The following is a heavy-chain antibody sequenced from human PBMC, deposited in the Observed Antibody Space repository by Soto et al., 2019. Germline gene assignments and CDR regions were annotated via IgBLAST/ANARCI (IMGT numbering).Heavy chain of an antibody. Sequence: PGRSQRLSCVAAGFYIRSYSMNWVRQAQGKGLEWISYISSSSGTINYADSVKGRFTISRDTAKNSLSLQMVSLRDEDTAVYYCAGGYYYDNSGYRAWGQGTLVTVSS. CDR3: AGGYYYDNSGYRA. CDR1: GFYIRSYS. D-gene: IGHD3-22*01. CDR2: ISSSSGTI. J-gene: IGHJ4*02. V-gene: IGHV3-48*02.